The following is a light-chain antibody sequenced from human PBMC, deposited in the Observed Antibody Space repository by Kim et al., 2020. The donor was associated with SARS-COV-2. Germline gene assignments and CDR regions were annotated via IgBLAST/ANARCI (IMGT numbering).Light chain of an antibody. CDR3: QQSYSTPYT. V-gene: IGKV1-39*01. Sequence: SASVGDRVTITCRASQSISSYLNSYQQKPGKAPKLLIYAASSLQSGVPSRFSGSGSGTDFTLTISSLQPEDFATYYCQQSYSTPYTFGQGTKLEI. CDR2: AAS. CDR1: QSISSY. J-gene: IGKJ2*01.